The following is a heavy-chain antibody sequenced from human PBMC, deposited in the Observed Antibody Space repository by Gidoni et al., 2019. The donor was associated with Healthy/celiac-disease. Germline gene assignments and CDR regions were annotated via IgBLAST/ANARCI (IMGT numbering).Heavy chain of an antibody. D-gene: IGHD6-13*01. CDR3: ARDKRGSSSWRVYYYYGMDV. CDR1: GGSISRSNW. J-gene: IGHJ6*02. Sequence: QVQLQESGPGLVKPSGTMSLTCPVSGGSISRSNWWSWVRQPPGKELEWIGEIYHSGSTNYNPSLKSRVTISVDKSKNQFSLKLSSVTAADTAVYYCARDKRGSSSWRVYYYYGMDVWGQGTTVTVSS. V-gene: IGHV4-4*02. CDR2: IYHSGST.